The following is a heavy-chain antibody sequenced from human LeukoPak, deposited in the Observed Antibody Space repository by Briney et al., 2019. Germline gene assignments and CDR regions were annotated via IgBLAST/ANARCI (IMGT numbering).Heavy chain of an antibody. CDR1: GFTFDDYG. J-gene: IGHJ4*02. D-gene: IGHD3-22*01. Sequence: GGSLRLSCAASGFTFDDYGMSWVRQAPGKGLEWVSGLNWNGGSTGYADSVKGRFTISRDNAKNSLYLQMNSLRAEDTALYYCARDPNAYYYDSTNDGYWGQGTLVTVSS. V-gene: IGHV3-20*04. CDR3: ARDPNAYYYDSTNDGY. CDR2: LNWNGGST.